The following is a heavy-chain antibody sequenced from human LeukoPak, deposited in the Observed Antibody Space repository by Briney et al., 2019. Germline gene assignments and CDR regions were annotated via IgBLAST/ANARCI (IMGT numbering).Heavy chain of an antibody. CDR3: ARAAAGISYYYMDV. D-gene: IGHD6-13*01. CDR1: GYTFTSYG. J-gene: IGHJ6*03. Sequence: ASVKVSCKASGYTFTSYGISWVRQAPGQGLEWMGWISAYNGNTNYAQKLQGRVTMTTDTSTSTAYMELSSLRSEDTAVYYCARAAAGISYYYMDVWGKGTTVTISS. V-gene: IGHV1-18*01. CDR2: ISAYNGNT.